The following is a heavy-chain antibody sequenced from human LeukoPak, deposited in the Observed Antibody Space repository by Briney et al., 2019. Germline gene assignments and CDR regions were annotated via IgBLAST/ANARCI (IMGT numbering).Heavy chain of an antibody. V-gene: IGHV3-23*01. CDR3: AKGAAAGLVDWFDP. CDR2: VTGSAGGT. CDR1: GFTFSSYA. D-gene: IGHD6-13*01. Sequence: PGGSLRLSCAASGFTFSSYAMMWVRQAPGKGLEWVSTVTGSAGGTYYADSVKGRFTIFRDNSKNTLYLIMNSLRAEDTAVYYCAKGAAAGLVDWFDPWGQGTLVAVSS. J-gene: IGHJ5*02.